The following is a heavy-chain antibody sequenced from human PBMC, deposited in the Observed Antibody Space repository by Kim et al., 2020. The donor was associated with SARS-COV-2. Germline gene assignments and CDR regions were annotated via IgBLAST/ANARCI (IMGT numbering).Heavy chain of an antibody. CDR2: IYYSGST. CDR1: GGSISSYY. CDR3: ARDLHFYDILTGYYVGGMDV. D-gene: IGHD3-9*01. V-gene: IGHV4-59*01. Sequence: SETLSLICTVSGGSISSYYWSWIRQPPGKGLEWIGYIYYSGSTNYNPSLKSRVTISVDTSKNQFSLKLSSVTAADTAVYYCARDLHFYDILTGYYVGGMDVWGQGTTVTVSS. J-gene: IGHJ6*02.